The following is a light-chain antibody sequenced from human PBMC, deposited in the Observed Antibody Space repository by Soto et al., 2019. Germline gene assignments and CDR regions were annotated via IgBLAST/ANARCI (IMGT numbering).Light chain of an antibody. CDR1: QSVTVNS. V-gene: IGKV3D-20*02. J-gene: IGKJ5*01. Sequence: EILLTQSPSTLSLSPGEGVTLSCRASQSVTVNSLAWYQQKPGQAPRLLIYAASTRAAAVPDRFTGSGSGTDFALTISSLEPEDFAVYYCQQRSNWPVFGQGTRLEIK. CDR3: QQRSNWPV. CDR2: AAS.